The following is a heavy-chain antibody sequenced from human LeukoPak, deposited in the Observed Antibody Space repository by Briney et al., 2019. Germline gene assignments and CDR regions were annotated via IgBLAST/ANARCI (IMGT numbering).Heavy chain of an antibody. CDR3: AKDISGGDCPDY. CDR1: GFTFSSNG. J-gene: IGHJ4*02. Sequence: GRSLRLSCAASGFTFSSNGMHWVRQAPGKGLEWVAVISYDGSDKYYADSVKGRFTISRDNSKNTLYLQMNSLRAEDTAVYYCAKDISGGDCPDYWGQGTLVTVSS. V-gene: IGHV3-30*18. D-gene: IGHD2-21*02. CDR2: ISYDGSDK.